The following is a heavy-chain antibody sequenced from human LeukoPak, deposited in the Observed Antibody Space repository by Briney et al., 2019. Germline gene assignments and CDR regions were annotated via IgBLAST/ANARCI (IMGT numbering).Heavy chain of an antibody. J-gene: IGHJ6*02. Sequence: SETLSLTCTVSGGSISNTDSYWNWIRQPPGKGLEWIGFISYSGNTYSTPSLESRVTISIDTAKNQFSLRLSSVTAADTAVYFCAREIVSSYYYNGMDVWGQGTTVTVSS. V-gene: IGHV4-30-4*01. D-gene: IGHD5/OR15-5a*01. CDR2: ISYSGNT. CDR1: GGSISNTDSY. CDR3: AREIVSSYYYNGMDV.